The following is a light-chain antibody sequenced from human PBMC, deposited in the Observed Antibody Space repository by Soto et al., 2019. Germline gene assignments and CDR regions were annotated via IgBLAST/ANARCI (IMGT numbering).Light chain of an antibody. CDR3: SSYTSSSTLYV. CDR2: DVS. J-gene: IGLJ1*01. CDR1: SSDVGGYND. V-gene: IGLV2-14*01. Sequence: QSALTQPASVSGSPGQSITISCTGTSSDVGGYNDVSWYQQHPGKAPKLMIFDVSNRPSGVSNRFSGSKSGNTASLTISGLQADDEADYYCSSYTSSSTLYVFGTGTKVTVL.